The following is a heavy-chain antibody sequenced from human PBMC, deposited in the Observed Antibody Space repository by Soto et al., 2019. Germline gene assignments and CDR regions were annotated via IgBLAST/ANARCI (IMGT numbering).Heavy chain of an antibody. D-gene: IGHD3-22*01. CDR1: GGSISTDGYY. V-gene: IGHV4-31*03. J-gene: IGHJ4*02. CDR2: IYHRGST. Sequence: PSETLSLTCTVSGGSISTDGYYWTWIRQHPGKGLEWIGYIYHRGSTYYDPSLKSRVAISVDTSMNQFSLKLSSVTAADTAVYYCARTGDSSGYYSSYYFDSWGQGTLVTVSS. CDR3: ARTGDSSGYYSSYYFDS.